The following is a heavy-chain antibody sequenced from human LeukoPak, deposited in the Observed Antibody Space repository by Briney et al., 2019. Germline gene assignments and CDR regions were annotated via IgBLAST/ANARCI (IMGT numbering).Heavy chain of an antibody. V-gene: IGHV3-30-3*01. CDR2: MSFDGSNK. CDR3: ASSQWELLRAHDY. D-gene: IGHD1-26*01. Sequence: GSLRLSCAASGFTFSSYAMHWVRQAPGKGLEWVAVMSFDGSNKYYADSVKGRFTISRDNSKNTLYLQMNSLRVEDTAVYYCASSQWELLRAHDYWGQGTLVTVSS. J-gene: IGHJ4*02. CDR1: GFTFSSYA.